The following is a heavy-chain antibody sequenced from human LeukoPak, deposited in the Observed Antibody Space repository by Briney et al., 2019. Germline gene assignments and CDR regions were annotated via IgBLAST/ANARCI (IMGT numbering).Heavy chain of an antibody. Sequence: GGSLRLSCAASGFTFSSYWMSWVRQAPGKGLEWVANIKQNGSENYNVDSLKARFTISRDNAKKSLYLQMNSLRAEDTAVYHCARDGDFYDSSGYYYYYYMAVWGKGTTVTVSS. J-gene: IGHJ6*03. CDR3: ARDGDFYDSSGYYYYYYMAV. V-gene: IGHV3-7*01. CDR1: GFTFSSYW. D-gene: IGHD3-22*01. CDR2: IKQNGSEN.